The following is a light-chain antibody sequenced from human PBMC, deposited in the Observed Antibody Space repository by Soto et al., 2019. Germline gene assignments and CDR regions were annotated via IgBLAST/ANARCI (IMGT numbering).Light chain of an antibody. Sequence: DIQMTQSPSTLSASVGDRVTITCRASDTVRRWLAWYQQKPGKVPQLLIYGASNLKSGVPSRFSGCGSGTEFTLTISSLQPDDSATYYCQQYDSYFRTFGQGTKVEIK. CDR2: GAS. CDR3: QQYDSYFRT. J-gene: IGKJ1*01. CDR1: DTVRRW. V-gene: IGKV1-5*03.